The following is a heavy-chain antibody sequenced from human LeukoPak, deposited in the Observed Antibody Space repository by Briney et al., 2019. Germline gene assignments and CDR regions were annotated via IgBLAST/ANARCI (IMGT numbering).Heavy chain of an antibody. Sequence: PSGTLSLTCTVSGASISSSYWSWIRQSPGKRLEWIGYICYNGNTNSNPSLKSRVTISADTSKNRFSLKLSSVTAADTAIYYCVRGNYDNRGYSNAFDIWGQGTMVTVSS. V-gene: IGHV4-59*01. CDR3: VRGNYDNRGYSNAFDI. CDR1: GASISSSY. J-gene: IGHJ3*02. CDR2: ICYNGNT. D-gene: IGHD3-22*01.